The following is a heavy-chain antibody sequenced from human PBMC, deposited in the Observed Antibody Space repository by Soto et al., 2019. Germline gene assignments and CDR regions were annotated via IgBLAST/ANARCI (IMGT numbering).Heavy chain of an antibody. CDR3: ARDPGQDEAMDY. Sequence: QVQVVESGGGVVQPGRSLRLSCVASGFTFSNFGMHWVRQAPGKGLEWVAVIWHDGKNKYYSDSAEGRFTVSRDNSKNTLYLQINSLTGEDTAVYYCARDPGQDEAMDYWGQGTLVTVSS. V-gene: IGHV3-33*01. CDR2: IWHDGKNK. J-gene: IGHJ4*02. CDR1: GFTFSNFG.